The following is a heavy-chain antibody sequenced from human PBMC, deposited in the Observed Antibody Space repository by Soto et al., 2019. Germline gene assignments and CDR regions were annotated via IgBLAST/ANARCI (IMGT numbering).Heavy chain of an antibody. CDR3: ARDLAHYYGSGSYYNS. CDR2: ISYDGSNK. J-gene: IGHJ4*02. Sequence: GGSLRLSCAASGFTFSSYAMHWVRQAPGKGLEWVAVISYDGSNKYYADSVKGRFTISKDNSKNTLYLQMNSLRAEDTAVYYCARDLAHYYGSGSYYNSWGQGTLVTVSS. CDR1: GFTFSSYA. D-gene: IGHD3-10*01. V-gene: IGHV3-30-3*01.